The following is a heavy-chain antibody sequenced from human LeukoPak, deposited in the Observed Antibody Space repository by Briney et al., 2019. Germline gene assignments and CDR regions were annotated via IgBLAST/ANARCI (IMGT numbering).Heavy chain of an antibody. CDR2: IKQDGSEK. CDR3: ARPLMYYYGSETYFWFDP. D-gene: IGHD3-10*01. CDR1: GFTFTTYW. J-gene: IGHJ5*02. V-gene: IGHV3-7*01. Sequence: GGSLRLSCAASGFTFTTYWMGWVRQAPGKGLEWVANIKQDGSEKYYGDSVKGRFTISRDNAKNSLSLQMNSLRAEDTAVYYCARPLMYYYGSETYFWFDPWGQGTLVTVSS.